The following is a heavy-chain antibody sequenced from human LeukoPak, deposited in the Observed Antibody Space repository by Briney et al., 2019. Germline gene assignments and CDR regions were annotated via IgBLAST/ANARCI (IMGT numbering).Heavy chain of an antibody. CDR3: ARRPYYYYGMDV. J-gene: IGHJ6*02. Sequence: PGGSLRLSCAASGFTVSSNYMSWVRQAPGKGLEWVSVIYTGGSTYYADSVKGRFTISRDNSKNTLYLQMNSLRAEDTAVCYCARRPYYYYGMDVWGQGTTVTVSS. CDR2: IYTGGST. CDR1: GFTVSSNY. V-gene: IGHV3-66*04.